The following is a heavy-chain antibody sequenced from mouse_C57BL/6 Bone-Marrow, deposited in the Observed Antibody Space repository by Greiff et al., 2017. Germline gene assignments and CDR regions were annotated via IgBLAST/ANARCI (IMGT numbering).Heavy chain of an antibody. CDR3: TTITTVVATDFDY. Sequence: VQLQQSGAELVRPGASVKLSCTASGFNFKDDYMHWVKQRPEQGLEWIGWIDPENGDTEYASKFQGKATITADTSSNTAYLQLSSLTSEDTAVYYCTTITTVVATDFDYWGQGTTLTVSS. CDR2: IDPENGDT. D-gene: IGHD1-1*01. CDR1: GFNFKDDY. J-gene: IGHJ2*01. V-gene: IGHV14-4*01.